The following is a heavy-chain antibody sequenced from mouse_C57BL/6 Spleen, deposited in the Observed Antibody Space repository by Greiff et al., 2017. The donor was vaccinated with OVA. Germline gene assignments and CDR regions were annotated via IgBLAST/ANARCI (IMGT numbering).Heavy chain of an antibody. D-gene: IGHD1-1*01. CDR3: ARSDFTTVVDYFDY. Sequence: QVQLQQSGTELVKPGASVKLSCKASGYTFTSYWMHWVKQRPGQGLEWIGNINPSNGGTNYNEKFKSKATLTVDKSSSTAYMQLSSLTSEDSAVYYCARSDFTTVVDYFDYWGQGTTLTVSS. CDR1: GYTFTSYW. J-gene: IGHJ2*01. V-gene: IGHV1-53*01. CDR2: INPSNGGT.